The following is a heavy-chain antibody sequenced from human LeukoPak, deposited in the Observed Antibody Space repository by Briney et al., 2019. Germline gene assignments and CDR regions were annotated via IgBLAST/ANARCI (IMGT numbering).Heavy chain of an antibody. J-gene: IGHJ5*02. Sequence: GASVKVSCKASGYTFTSYGISWVRRAPGQGLEWMGWISAYNGNTNYAQKLQGRVTMTTDTSTSTAYMELRSLRSDDTAVYYCARDRGRYSSSSWFDPWGQGTLVTVSS. CDR2: ISAYNGNT. CDR3: ARDRGRYSSSSWFDP. V-gene: IGHV1-18*01. CDR1: GYTFTSYG. D-gene: IGHD6-6*01.